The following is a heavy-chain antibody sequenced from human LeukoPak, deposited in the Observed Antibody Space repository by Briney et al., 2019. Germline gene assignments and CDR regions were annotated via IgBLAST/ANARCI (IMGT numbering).Heavy chain of an antibody. J-gene: IGHJ5*02. D-gene: IGHD6-19*01. CDR1: GFTFSDYG. CDR3: AKQLYTSEFLVFDP. CDR2: IRYDGSSK. V-gene: IGHV3-30*02. Sequence: GGSLRLSCAASGFTFSDYGMHWVRQAPGKGLEWVAFIRYDGSSKFYTDSVKGRFTISRDNFKSTLFLQMNSLRAEDTAMYYCAKQLYTSEFLVFDPWGQGNLVTVSS.